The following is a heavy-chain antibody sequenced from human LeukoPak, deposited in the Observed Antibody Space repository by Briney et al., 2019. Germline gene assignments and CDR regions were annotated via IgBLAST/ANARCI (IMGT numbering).Heavy chain of an antibody. V-gene: IGHV3-7*01. D-gene: IGHD5-12*01. CDR3: VRDGGVSGYDLLDY. Sequence: GGSLRLSCAASGFTFSTYWMSWVRQAPGKGLEWVAHINQDGSEEHYMDSVKARFIISRDNAKNSLSLQMDSLRAEDTAVYYCVRDGGVSGYDLLDYWGQGTLVTVSS. CDR2: INQDGSEE. J-gene: IGHJ4*02. CDR1: GFTFSTYW.